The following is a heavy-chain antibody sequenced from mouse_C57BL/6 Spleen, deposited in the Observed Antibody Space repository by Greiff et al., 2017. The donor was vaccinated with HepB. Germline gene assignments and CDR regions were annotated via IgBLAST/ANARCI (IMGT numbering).Heavy chain of an antibody. Sequence: QVQLKQPGAELVKPGASVKLSCKASGYTFTSYWMHWVKQRPGRGLEWIGRIDPNSGGTKYNEKFKRKATLTVAKPSSTAYLQRSSLTSEDSAVYYCARGDTTVVADFDYWGQGTTLTVSS. D-gene: IGHD1-1*01. CDR2: IDPNSGGT. V-gene: IGHV1-72*01. CDR1: GYTFTSYW. J-gene: IGHJ2*01. CDR3: ARGDTTVVADFDY.